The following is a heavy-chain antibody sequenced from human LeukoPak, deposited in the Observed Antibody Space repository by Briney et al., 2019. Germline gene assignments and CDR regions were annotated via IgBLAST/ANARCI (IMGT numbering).Heavy chain of an antibody. V-gene: IGHV3-21*01. CDR2: ISSSSSYI. CDR3: ASAVPMNAFDI. CDR1: GFPFSSYS. D-gene: IGHD3-22*01. J-gene: IGHJ3*02. Sequence: GGPLRLSCAASGFPFSSYSKNWVRQAPGKGLEWVSSISSSSSYIYYADSVKGRFTISRDNAKNSLYLQMNSLRAEDTAVYYCASAVPMNAFDIWGQGTMVTVSS.